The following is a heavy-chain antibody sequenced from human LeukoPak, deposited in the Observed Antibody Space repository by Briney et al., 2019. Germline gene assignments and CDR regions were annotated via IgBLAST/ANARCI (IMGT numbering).Heavy chain of an antibody. Sequence: GASVKVSCKASGGTFTNYAISWVRQAPGQGLEWMGGIIPIFATANYAQKFQGRVTITAGESTSTAYMELSSLRSEDTAVYYCARDRPCRYCSTTSCFTASPFAPWGQGTLVTVSS. V-gene: IGHV1-69*13. D-gene: IGHD2-2*02. J-gene: IGHJ5*02. CDR3: ARDRPCRYCSTTSCFTASPFAP. CDR2: IIPIFATA. CDR1: GGTFTNYA.